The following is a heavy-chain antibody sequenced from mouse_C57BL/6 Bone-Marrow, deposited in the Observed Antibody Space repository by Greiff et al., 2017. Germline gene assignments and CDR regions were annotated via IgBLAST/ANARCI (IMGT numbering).Heavy chain of an antibody. CDR1: GFNIKDDY. Sequence: VQLQQSGAELVRPGASVQLSCTASGFNIKDDYMHWVKQRPEQGLEWIGWIDPENGDTEYASKFQGKATITADTSSNTAYLQLSSLTSEDTAVYYCTGLLYPRYFDYWGQGTTLTVSS. J-gene: IGHJ2*01. CDR2: IDPENGDT. D-gene: IGHD2-1*01. V-gene: IGHV14-4*01. CDR3: TGLLYPRYFDY.